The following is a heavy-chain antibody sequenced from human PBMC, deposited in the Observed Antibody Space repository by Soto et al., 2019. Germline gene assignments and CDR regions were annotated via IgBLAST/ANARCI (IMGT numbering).Heavy chain of an antibody. J-gene: IGHJ4*02. CDR1: GGTFSSYT. Sequence: QVQLVQSGAEVKKPGSSVKVSCKASGGTFSSYTISWVRQAPGQGLEWMGRIIPSLGIANYAQKFQGRVTITADKSTSTAYMELSSLRSEDTAVYYCATRPSVAGNLDYWGQGTLVTVSS. V-gene: IGHV1-69*02. D-gene: IGHD6-19*01. CDR2: IIPSLGIA. CDR3: ATRPSVAGNLDY.